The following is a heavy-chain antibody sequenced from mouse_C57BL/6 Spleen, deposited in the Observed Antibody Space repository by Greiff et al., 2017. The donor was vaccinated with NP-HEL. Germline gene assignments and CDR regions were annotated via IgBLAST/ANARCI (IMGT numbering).Heavy chain of an antibody. Sequence: QVQLQQPGAELVRPGSSVKLSCTASGYTFTSYWMDWVKQRPGQGLEWIGNIYPSDSETHYNQKFKDKATLTVDKSSSTAYMQLSSLTSEDSAVYYCAREGRTTVVRYFGVWGTGTTVTVSS. V-gene: IGHV1-61*01. CDR3: AREGRTTVVRYFGV. CDR1: GYTFTSYW. J-gene: IGHJ1*03. CDR2: IYPSDSET. D-gene: IGHD1-1*01.